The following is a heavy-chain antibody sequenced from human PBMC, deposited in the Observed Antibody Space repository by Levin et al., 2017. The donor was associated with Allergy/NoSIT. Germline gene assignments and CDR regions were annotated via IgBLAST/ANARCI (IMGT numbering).Heavy chain of an antibody. CDR2: IYSSGSA. Sequence: SSETLSLTCKVSGGSISSGSYYWNWIRQPAAKGLEWIGRIYSSGSANYNPSLKSRVTISVDTSKNQFSLKLSSVTAADTAVYYCARAEVGSEHWGQGTLVTVSS. J-gene: IGHJ4*02. V-gene: IGHV4-61*02. CDR1: GGSISSGSYY. CDR3: ARAEVGSEH. D-gene: IGHD3-10*01.